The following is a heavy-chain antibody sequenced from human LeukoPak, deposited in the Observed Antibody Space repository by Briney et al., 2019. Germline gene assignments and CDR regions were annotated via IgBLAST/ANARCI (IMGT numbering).Heavy chain of an antibody. V-gene: IGHV1-46*01. D-gene: IGHD1-26*01. CDR3: AREILVGPTDGAFDF. J-gene: IGHJ4*02. CDR2: INPSGGST. CDR1: GYTFTSYY. Sequence: ASVKVSCKTSGYTFTSYYIHWVRQAPGQGLEWVGMINPSGGSTRYTQKFQGRITMTRDMSTSTVHMELNSLRSEDTAVYYCAREILVGPTDGAFDFWGQGTLVTVSS.